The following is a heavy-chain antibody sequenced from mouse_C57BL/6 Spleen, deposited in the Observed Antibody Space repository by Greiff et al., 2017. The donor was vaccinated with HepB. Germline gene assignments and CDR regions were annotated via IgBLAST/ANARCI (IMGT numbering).Heavy chain of an antibody. V-gene: IGHV2-2*01. J-gene: IGHJ3*01. CDR1: GFSLTSYG. Sequence: VQLVESGPGLVQPSQSLSITCTVSGFSLTSYGVHWVRQSPGKGLEWLGVIWRGGSTDDNAAFISRLSISKDNSKCQVFFKMNRLQADDTAIYYCARIDYVRSPVAYWGQGTLVTVSA. CDR2: IWRGGST. CDR3: ARIDYVRSPVAY. D-gene: IGHD1-1*01.